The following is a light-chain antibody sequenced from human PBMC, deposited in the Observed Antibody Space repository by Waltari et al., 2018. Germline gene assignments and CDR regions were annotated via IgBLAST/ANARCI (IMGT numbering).Light chain of an antibody. CDR3: PPYNNWPRT. CDR2: GAS. Sequence: EIGRTQSPATMSVSPGERATRSCRASQSVSSNLAWYQQKPGQAPRRLIYGASTRATVIPASFSGSGSGTAFTLTISRMQSEDFAVYYCPPYNNWPRTFGQGTKLEIK. V-gene: IGKV3-15*01. J-gene: IGKJ2*01. CDR1: QSVSSN.